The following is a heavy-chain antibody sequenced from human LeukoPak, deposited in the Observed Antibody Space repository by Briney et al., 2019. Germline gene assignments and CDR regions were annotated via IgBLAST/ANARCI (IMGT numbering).Heavy chain of an antibody. V-gene: IGHV3-23*01. Sequence: GGSLRLSCEASAFPFSSHYMAWVRQAPGRGLEWVSALNGGGGDIHYIDSVRERFIISRDNSRNTLYLQMNSLRAEDTAIYYCAKHFDDRGSIFDHWGQGTLVTVSS. CDR2: LNGGGGDI. CDR1: AFPFSSHY. CDR3: AKHFDDRGSIFDH. J-gene: IGHJ4*02. D-gene: IGHD5-12*01.